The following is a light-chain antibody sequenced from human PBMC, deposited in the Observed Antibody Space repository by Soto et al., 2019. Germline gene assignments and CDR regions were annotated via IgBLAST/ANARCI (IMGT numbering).Light chain of an antibody. CDR3: GTWDDSLTALV. V-gene: IGLV1-51*01. J-gene: IGLJ1*01. Sequence: QSVLTQPPAVSATPGQKVTISCAGSTSNIGKNYVSWYQQVPGTAPKLLIVDNDKRPSGIPDRFSASKSGTSATLDITGLQTGDEADYYCGTWDDSLTALVFGTGTKLTVL. CDR1: TSNIGKNY. CDR2: DND.